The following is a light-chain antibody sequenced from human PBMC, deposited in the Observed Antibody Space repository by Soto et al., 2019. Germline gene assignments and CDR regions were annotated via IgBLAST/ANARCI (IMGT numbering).Light chain of an antibody. CDR2: AAS. Sequence: AIRMTQSPSSLSASTGDRVTITCRASQGISSYLAWYQQKPGKAPKLLIYAASTLQSGVPSRFSGSGSGTEFTLTISSLQPDDFATYYCQQYLGTFGQGTKVDIK. CDR3: QQYLGT. J-gene: IGKJ1*01. V-gene: IGKV1-8*01. CDR1: QGISSY.